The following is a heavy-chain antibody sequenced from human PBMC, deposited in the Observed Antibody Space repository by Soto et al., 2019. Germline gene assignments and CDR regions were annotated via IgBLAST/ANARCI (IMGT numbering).Heavy chain of an antibody. Sequence: ESGGGVVQPGRSLRLSCAASGFTFNNYAMHWVRQAPGKGLEWVAVISSDGSNKYYADSVKGRFTISRDNSKNTVYLQVNSLRAEDTALYYCAKRYYSGSSREGSFDYWGQGSLVTVSS. CDR2: ISSDGSNK. D-gene: IGHD1-26*01. J-gene: IGHJ4*02. CDR3: AKRYYSGSSREGSFDY. V-gene: IGHV3-30-3*02. CDR1: GFTFNNYA.